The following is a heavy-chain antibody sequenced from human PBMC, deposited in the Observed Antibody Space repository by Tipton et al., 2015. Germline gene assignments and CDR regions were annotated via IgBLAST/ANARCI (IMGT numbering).Heavy chain of an antibody. CDR2: IYYSGST. V-gene: IGHV4-61*01. CDR3: ARGFLCGGDCFSYGMDV. J-gene: IGHJ6*02. D-gene: IGHD2-21*01. Sequence: TLSLTCSVSGGSVSSANYYWSWIRQPPGKGLEWIGYIYYSGSTNYNPSLRSRVAMSMDTSKNQFSLQLNSVTPEDTAVYYCARGFLCGGDCFSYGMDVWGQGTTVTVSS. CDR1: GGSVSSANYY.